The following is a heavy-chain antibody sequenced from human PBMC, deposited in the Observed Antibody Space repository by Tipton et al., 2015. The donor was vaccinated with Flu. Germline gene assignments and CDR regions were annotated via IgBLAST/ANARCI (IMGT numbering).Heavy chain of an antibody. V-gene: IGHV3-53*01. J-gene: IGHJ3*02. D-gene: IGHD3-22*01. CDR2: IYSGGNT. CDR3: ATTYYLGYYLDAYGI. Sequence: SLRLSCTASGFTVSSNYIYWVRQAPGKGLEWVSVIYSGGNTYYADSVKGRFTISRDNSKNTLYLQMNSLRAEDTAVYYCATTYYLGYYLDAYGIWGQGTMVTVSS. CDR1: GFTVSSNY.